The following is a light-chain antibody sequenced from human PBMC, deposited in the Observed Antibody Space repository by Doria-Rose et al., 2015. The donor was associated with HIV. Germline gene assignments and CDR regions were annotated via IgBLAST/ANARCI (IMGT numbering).Light chain of an antibody. CDR1: QSLLYTSKNY. CDR2: WAS. V-gene: IGKV4-1*01. Sequence: TQPPESLGMSLGERATLNCKSNQSLLYTSKNYLAWYQQKPGQPPKLLIYWASTRQSGVPARFSGSGSGTDFTLTVSSLEAEDVAVYYYQQYYDTPSFGPGTTVDIK. J-gene: IGKJ3*01. CDR3: QQYYDTPS.